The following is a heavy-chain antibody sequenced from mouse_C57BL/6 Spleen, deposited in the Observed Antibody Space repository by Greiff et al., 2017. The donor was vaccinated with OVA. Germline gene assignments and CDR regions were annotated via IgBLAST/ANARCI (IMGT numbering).Heavy chain of an antibody. CDR3: AIYDYDAGY. Sequence: VQLQQSGPELVKPGASVKISCKASGYTFTDYYMNWVKQSHGKSLEWIGDINPNNGGTSYNQKFKGKATLTVDKSSSTAYMELRSLTSEDSAVYYCAIYDYDAGYWGQGTTLTVSS. CDR1: GYTFTDYY. D-gene: IGHD2-4*01. CDR2: INPNNGGT. V-gene: IGHV1-26*01. J-gene: IGHJ2*01.